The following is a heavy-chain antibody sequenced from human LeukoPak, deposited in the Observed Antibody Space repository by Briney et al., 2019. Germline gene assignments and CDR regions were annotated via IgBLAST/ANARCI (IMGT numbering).Heavy chain of an antibody. D-gene: IGHD3-3*01. CDR3: ARHQNDFWSGTPLAFDI. CDR2: MSSSGSTI. J-gene: IGHJ3*02. CDR1: GFTLSDYY. V-gene: IGHV3-11*04. Sequence: GGSLRLSCAASGFTLSDYYMSWIRQAPGKGLEWVSYMSSSGSTIYYADSVKGRFTISRDSAKNSLYLQMNSLRAEDTAVYYCARHQNDFWSGTPLAFDIWGQGTMVTVSS.